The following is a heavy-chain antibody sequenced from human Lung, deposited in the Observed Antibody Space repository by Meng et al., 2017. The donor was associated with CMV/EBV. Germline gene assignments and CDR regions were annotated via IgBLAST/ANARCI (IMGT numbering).Heavy chain of an antibody. J-gene: IGHJ4*02. CDR3: AKGFYNYDTGFDY. CDR1: GFNFADYA. D-gene: IGHD3-16*01. CDR2: ISASGGST. Sequence: CADSGFNFADYAMNWVRQAPGKQLEWVSGISASGGSTYYADSVKGRFTISRDNSKNTLYLEMGTLRAEDTAVYYCAKGFYNYDTGFDYWGQGTLVTVSS. V-gene: IGHV3-23*01.